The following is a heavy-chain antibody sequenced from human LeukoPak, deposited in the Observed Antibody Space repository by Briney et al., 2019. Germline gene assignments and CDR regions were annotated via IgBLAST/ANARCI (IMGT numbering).Heavy chain of an antibody. D-gene: IGHD3-10*01. J-gene: IGHJ4*02. V-gene: IGHV4-30-4*08. CDR1: GGSISSGDYY. CDR3: ARLLLWFGELSEADY. CDR2: IYYSGST. Sequence: SQTLSLTCTVSGGSISSGDYYWSWIRQPPGKGLEWIGYIYYSGSTYYNPSLKSRVTISVDTSKNQFSLKLSSVTAADTAVYYCARLLLWFGELSEADYWGQGTLVTVSS.